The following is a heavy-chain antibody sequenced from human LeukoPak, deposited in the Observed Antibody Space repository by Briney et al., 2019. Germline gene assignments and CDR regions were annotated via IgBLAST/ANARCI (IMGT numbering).Heavy chain of an antibody. V-gene: IGHV1-24*01. CDR1: GGTFSSYA. J-gene: IGHJ3*02. D-gene: IGHD3-16*01. Sequence: ASVKVSCKASGGTFSSYAISWVRQAPGKGLEWMGGFDPEDGETIYAQKFQGRVTMTEDTSTDTAYMELSSLRSEDTAVYYCATGVWGGHDAFDIWGQGTMVTVSS. CDR2: FDPEDGET. CDR3: ATGVWGGHDAFDI.